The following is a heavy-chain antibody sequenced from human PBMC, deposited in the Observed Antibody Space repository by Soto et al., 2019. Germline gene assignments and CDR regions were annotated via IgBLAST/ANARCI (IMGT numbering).Heavy chain of an antibody. CDR2: IYYSGST. CDR3: ARRGSGSYSDY. D-gene: IGHD3-10*01. CDR1: GGSISNISYY. J-gene: IGHJ4*02. Sequence: SETLSLTCTVSGGSISNISYYWGWIRQPPGKGLEWIGSIYYSGSTYYNPSLKSRVTISVDTSKNQFSLKLSSVTAADTAVYYCARRGSGSYSDYWGQGTLVTVSS. V-gene: IGHV4-39*01.